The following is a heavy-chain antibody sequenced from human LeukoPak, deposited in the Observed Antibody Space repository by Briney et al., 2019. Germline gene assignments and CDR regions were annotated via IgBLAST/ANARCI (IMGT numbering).Heavy chain of an antibody. Sequence: GGSLRLSCAASGFTFGRYEMNWVRQAPGKGLEWVSYIGTIISTTYYADSVKGRFTVSRDDAKSSLYLQMSSLRAEDTAVYYCARTVYDPRGQLLIPGFLSWGQGTLVTVSS. D-gene: IGHD3-16*01. CDR1: GFTFGRYE. CDR3: ARTVYDPRGQLLIPGFLS. V-gene: IGHV3-48*03. J-gene: IGHJ5*02. CDR2: IGTIISTT.